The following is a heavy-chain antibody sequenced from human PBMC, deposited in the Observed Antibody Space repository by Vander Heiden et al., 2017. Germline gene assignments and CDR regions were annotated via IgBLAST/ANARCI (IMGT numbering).Heavy chain of an antibody. J-gene: IGHJ3*02. D-gene: IGHD3-22*01. CDR1: GFPFSSYW. V-gene: IGHV3-7*01. CDR3: ARQYYYDSTRAFHI. Sequence: EVQLVESGGGLVQPGGSLILSCAASGFPFSSYWMSWVRQAPGKGLEWVANIKQDGSEKYYVDSVKGRFTISRDNAKNSLYLQMNSLRAEDTAVYYCARQYYYDSTRAFHIWGQGTMVTVSS. CDR2: IKQDGSEK.